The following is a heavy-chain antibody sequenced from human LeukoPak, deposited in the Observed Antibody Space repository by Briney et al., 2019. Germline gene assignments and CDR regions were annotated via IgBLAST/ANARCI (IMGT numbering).Heavy chain of an antibody. CDR1: GYTFTSYD. J-gene: IGHJ6*03. V-gene: IGHV1-8*01. D-gene: IGHD1-26*01. CDR3: ARGAGGGDYYYYYMDV. CDR2: MNPNSGNT. Sequence: ASVKVSCKASGYTFTSYDINWVRQATGQGLEWMGWMNPNSGNTGYAHKFQGRVTMTRNTAISTAYMELSSLRSEDTAVYYCARGAGGGDYYYYYMDVWGKGTTVTVSS.